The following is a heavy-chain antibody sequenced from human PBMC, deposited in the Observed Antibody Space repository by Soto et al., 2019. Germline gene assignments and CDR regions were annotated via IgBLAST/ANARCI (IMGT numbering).Heavy chain of an antibody. CDR2: VGGSDTDK. V-gene: IGHV3-23*01. CDR3: AKDATAVNGVWDPFDM. D-gene: IGHD2-8*01. Sequence: ELQLLESGGGVVQPGGSLRLSCAASGFTFSAYAMSWVRQAPGKGLQWVSGVGGSDTDKHYADSVRGRFTVSRDNSKNTLYLQMNSLRADDTAVYYCAKDATAVNGVWDPFDMWGQGTDVTVSS. CDR1: GFTFSAYA. J-gene: IGHJ3*02.